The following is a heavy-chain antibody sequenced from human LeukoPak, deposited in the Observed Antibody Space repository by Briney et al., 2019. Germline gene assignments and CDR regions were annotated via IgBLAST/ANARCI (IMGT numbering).Heavy chain of an antibody. V-gene: IGHV3-30*02. CDR3: ARWGGEGKVPGYSSSWYGGFFDY. Sequence: GGSLRLSCAASGFTLSSYGMHWVRQAPGKGLEWVAFIRYDGSNKYYADSVKGRFTISRDNSKNTLYLQMNSLRAEDTAVYYCARWGGEGKVPGYSSSWYGGFFDYWGQGTLVTVSS. CDR2: IRYDGSNK. CDR1: GFTLSSYG. D-gene: IGHD6-13*01. J-gene: IGHJ4*02.